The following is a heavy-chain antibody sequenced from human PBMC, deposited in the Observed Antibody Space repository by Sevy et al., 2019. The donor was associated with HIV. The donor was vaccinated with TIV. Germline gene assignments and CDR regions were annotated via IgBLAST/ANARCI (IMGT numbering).Heavy chain of an antibody. CDR2: DSTSGST. V-gene: IGHV4-4*07. D-gene: IGHD2-15*01. CDR1: SASFSAYY. Sequence: SETLSLTCTVSSASFSAYYWSWIRQPAGKGLEWIGRDSTSGSTNYNPSLKSRVTMSLDTSKNHFSLKLSSVTAADTAIYYCARDDLVVGRGSNWFDPWGQGALVTVSS. CDR3: ARDDLVVGRGSNWFDP. J-gene: IGHJ5*02.